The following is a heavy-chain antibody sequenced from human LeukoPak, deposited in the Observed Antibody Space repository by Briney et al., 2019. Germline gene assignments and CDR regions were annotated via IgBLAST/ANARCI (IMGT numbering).Heavy chain of an antibody. V-gene: IGHV3-23*01. D-gene: IGHD2-2*01. CDR1: VFTFSSYV. Sequence: GGSLRLSCASSVFTFSSYVMRWVRQAPGEGLEWVSAISGSGGGTYYADSVKGRFTISRDNSKNTLYLQMNSLRAEDTAVYYCAKDSSDIVVVPAATYYYYGMDVWGKGTTVTVSS. CDR3: AKDSSDIVVVPAATYYYYGMDV. CDR2: ISGSGGGT. J-gene: IGHJ6*04.